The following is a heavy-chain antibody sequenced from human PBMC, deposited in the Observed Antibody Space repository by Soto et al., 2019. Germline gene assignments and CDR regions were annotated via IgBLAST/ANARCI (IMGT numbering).Heavy chain of an antibody. J-gene: IGHJ4*02. CDR2: LYSAGSA. CDR1: GFTVSSYH. D-gene: IGHD6-13*01. Sequence: GGSLRLSCAASGFTVSSYHMSWVRQAPGKGLEWVSVLYSAGSADFADSVKGRFTISRDNSKNTLYLQMSSLRAEDTAVYYCGRVHSSSYQYFDYWGQGTLVNVS. V-gene: IGHV3-66*01. CDR3: GRVHSSSYQYFDY.